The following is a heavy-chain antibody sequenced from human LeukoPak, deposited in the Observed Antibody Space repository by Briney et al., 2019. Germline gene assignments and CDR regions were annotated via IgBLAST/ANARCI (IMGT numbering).Heavy chain of an antibody. D-gene: IGHD3-3*01. CDR2: ISSSSSYI. J-gene: IGHJ4*02. V-gene: IGHV3-21*01. Sequence: GGSLRLSCAASGFTFSSYSMNWVRQAPGKGLEWVSSISSSSSYIYYADSVKGRFTISRDNAKNSLYLQMNSLRAEDTAVYYCARAEGYDFWSGHDYWGQGTLVTVSS. CDR3: ARAEGYDFWSGHDY. CDR1: GFTFSSYS.